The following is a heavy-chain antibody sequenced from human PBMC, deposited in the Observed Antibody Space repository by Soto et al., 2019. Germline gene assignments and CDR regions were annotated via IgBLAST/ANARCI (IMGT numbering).Heavy chain of an antibody. CDR1: GGSISSYD. Sequence: SETLCLTCTVSGGSISSYDWSWIRQPPGKGLEWVAYIYYSGSTNYNPTLNSRVTKSVDKSKNQFSLELSSVTSADAAVYYCARRSDFLVDPWDQAPLVTVSS. CDR3: ARRSDFLVDP. CDR2: IYYSGST. J-gene: IGHJ5*02. D-gene: IGHD3-3*01. V-gene: IGHV4-59*01.